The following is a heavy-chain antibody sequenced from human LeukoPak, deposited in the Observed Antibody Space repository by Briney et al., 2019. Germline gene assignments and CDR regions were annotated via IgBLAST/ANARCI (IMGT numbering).Heavy chain of an antibody. J-gene: IGHJ4*02. V-gene: IGHV3-23*03. CDR1: GFTFSSYA. Sequence: PGGSLRLSCEASGFTFSSYAMSWVRQAPGKGLEWVSVFTTGANYTYYADSVKGRFTMTRDNSKNTIFLQLNNVRADDTAVYFCAKAQGAWYYFDSWGQGTLVTVSS. CDR2: FTTGANYT. D-gene: IGHD6-13*01. CDR3: AKAQGAWYYFDS.